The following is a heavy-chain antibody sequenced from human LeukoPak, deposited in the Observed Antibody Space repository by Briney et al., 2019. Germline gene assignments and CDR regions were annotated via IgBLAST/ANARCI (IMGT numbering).Heavy chain of an antibody. CDR2: ISKSGDHT. J-gene: IGHJ6*02. Sequence: GSLRLSCAVSGLTFNNYAMSWVSQAPGKGLEWVSAISKSGDHTYYAASAKGRFTIYRDNSKNTQYLQMNSLRAEDTAVYYCATSWGPDTSAFRWGRDGMDVWGQGTTVIVS. V-gene: IGHV3-23*01. D-gene: IGHD3-16*01. CDR1: GLTFNNYA. CDR3: ATSWGPDTSAFRWGRDGMDV.